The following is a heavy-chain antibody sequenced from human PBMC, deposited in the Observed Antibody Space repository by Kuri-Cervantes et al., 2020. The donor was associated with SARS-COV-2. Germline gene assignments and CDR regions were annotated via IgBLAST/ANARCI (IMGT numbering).Heavy chain of an antibody. Sequence: GGSLRLSCAASGFTFSSYWMSWVRQAPGKGLEWVASIKQDGGEKIYVDSVKGRFTMSRDNAKNSVDLQMNSLRAGDTAVYYCTRGADAFDKWGQGTMVTVSS. J-gene: IGHJ3*02. CDR3: TRGADAFDK. V-gene: IGHV3-7*03. CDR2: IKQDGGEK. CDR1: GFTFSSYW.